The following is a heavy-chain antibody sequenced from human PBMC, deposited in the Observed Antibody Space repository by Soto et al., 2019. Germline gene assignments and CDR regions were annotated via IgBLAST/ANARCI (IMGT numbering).Heavy chain of an antibody. J-gene: IGHJ5*02. V-gene: IGHV1-69*02. D-gene: IGHD3-22*01. CDR3: ASSVDSSGYYA. CDR2: IIPILGIA. CDR1: GGTLSSYT. Sequence: SVKVSCKASGGTLSSYTISWVRQAPGQGLEWMGRIIPILGIANYAQKFQGRVTITADKSTSTAYMELSSLRSEDTAVYYCASSVDSSGYYAWGQGTLVTVSS.